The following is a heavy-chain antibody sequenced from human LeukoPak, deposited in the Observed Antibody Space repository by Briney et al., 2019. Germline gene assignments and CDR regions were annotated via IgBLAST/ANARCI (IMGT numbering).Heavy chain of an antibody. CDR2: LNYDSTFI. V-gene: IGHV3-21*01. CDR1: GFTFDKYS. Sequence: GGSLRLSCAASGFTFDKYSMNWMRQAPGSGLEWVSSLNYDSTFIYYADSVRGRFTISRDTAKNSLYLQMSSLRDEDTAVYYCARDPEALDYWGQGTLVAVSS. CDR3: ARDPEALDY. J-gene: IGHJ4*02.